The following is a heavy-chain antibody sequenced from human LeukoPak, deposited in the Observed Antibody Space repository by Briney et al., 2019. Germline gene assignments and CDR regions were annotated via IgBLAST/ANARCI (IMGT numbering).Heavy chain of an antibody. CDR2: MNPNSGNT. Sequence: GASVKASCKASGYTFTSYDINWVRQATGQGLEWMGWMNPNSGNTGYAQKFQGRVTMTRNTSISTAYMELSSLRSEDTAVYYCARRQSIYGDYVLEYWGQGTLVTVSS. CDR3: ARRQSIYGDYVLEY. J-gene: IGHJ4*02. V-gene: IGHV1-8*01. D-gene: IGHD4-17*01. CDR1: GYTFTSYD.